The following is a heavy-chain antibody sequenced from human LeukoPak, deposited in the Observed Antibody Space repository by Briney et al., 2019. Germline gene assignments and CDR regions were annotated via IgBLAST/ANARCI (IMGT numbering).Heavy chain of an antibody. Sequence: GGSLRLSCAASGFTFDDYAMHWVRQAPGKGLEWVSGISWNSGSIGYADSVKGRFTISRDNAKNSLYLQMNSLRAEDTAIYYCAKLIATFRGGIDYWGQGTLVTVSS. J-gene: IGHJ4*02. CDR1: GFTFDDYA. CDR2: ISWNSGSI. V-gene: IGHV3-9*01. D-gene: IGHD3-16*01. CDR3: AKLIATFRGGIDY.